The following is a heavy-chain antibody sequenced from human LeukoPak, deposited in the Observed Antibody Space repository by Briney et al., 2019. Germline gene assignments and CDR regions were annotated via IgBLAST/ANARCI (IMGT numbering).Heavy chain of an antibody. CDR2: INPNSGGT. Sequence: GASVKVSCKASGYTFTGYYMHWVRQAPGQGLEWMGWINPNSGGTNYAQKFQGRVTMTRDTSISTAYMELSRLRSDDTAVYYCASSYDILTGYFDYWGQGTLVTVSS. CDR1: GYTFTGYY. CDR3: ASSYDILTGYFDY. V-gene: IGHV1-2*02. D-gene: IGHD3-9*01. J-gene: IGHJ4*02.